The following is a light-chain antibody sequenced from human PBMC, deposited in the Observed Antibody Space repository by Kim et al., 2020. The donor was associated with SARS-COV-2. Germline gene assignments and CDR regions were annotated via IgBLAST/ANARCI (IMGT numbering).Light chain of an antibody. CDR2: EVS. CDR3: SSYAGSNSVI. J-gene: IGLJ2*01. V-gene: IGLV2-8*01. CDR1: SSDVGGYKY. Sequence: GQSVTISCTGPSSDVGGYKYVSWYQQHPGKAPKLLIYEVSTRPSGVPDRFSGSRSGNTASLTVSGLQAEDEADYYCSSYAGSNSVIFGGGTQLTVL.